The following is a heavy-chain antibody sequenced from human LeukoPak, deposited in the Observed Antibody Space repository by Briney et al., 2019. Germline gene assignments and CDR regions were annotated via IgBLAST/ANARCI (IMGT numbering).Heavy chain of an antibody. Sequence: PSETLSLTCTVSGGSISSYYWSWIRQPPGKGLEWIGYIYYSGSTNYNPSLKSRVTISVDTSKSQFSLKLSSVTAADTAVYYCARHLRYCSGGSCYRESYMDVWGKGTTVTVSS. V-gene: IGHV4-59*08. CDR2: IYYSGST. J-gene: IGHJ6*03. CDR1: GGSISSYY. CDR3: ARHLRYCSGGSCYRESYMDV. D-gene: IGHD2-15*01.